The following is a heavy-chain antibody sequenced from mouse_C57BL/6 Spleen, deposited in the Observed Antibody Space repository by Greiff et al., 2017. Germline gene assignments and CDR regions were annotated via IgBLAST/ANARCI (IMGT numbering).Heavy chain of an antibody. J-gene: IGHJ4*01. CDR1: GYAFSSYW. V-gene: IGHV1-80*01. D-gene: IGHD3-2*01. Sequence: QVQLQQSGAELVKPGASVTISCKASGYAFSSYWMNWVKPRPGKGLEWIGQIYPGDGATTSNGQFKGKATLTADKSASTADMQLISLTSEDSAVYFCARFQDPTAYYARDDWGQGTAVTVYS. CDR2: IYPGDGAT. CDR3: ARFQDPTAYYARDD.